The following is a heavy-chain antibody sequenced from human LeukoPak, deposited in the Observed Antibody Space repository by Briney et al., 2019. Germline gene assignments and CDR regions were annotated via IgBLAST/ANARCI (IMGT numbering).Heavy chain of an antibody. V-gene: IGHV1-69*13. Sequence: ASVKVSCKASGGTFSSYAIIWVRQAPGQGLEWMGGIIPIFGTANYAQKFQGRVTITADESTSTAYMELSSLRSEDTAVYYCASSKGYSYGTWGQGTLVTVSS. J-gene: IGHJ5*02. CDR1: GGTFSSYA. D-gene: IGHD5-18*01. CDR3: ASSKGYSYGT. CDR2: IIPIFGTA.